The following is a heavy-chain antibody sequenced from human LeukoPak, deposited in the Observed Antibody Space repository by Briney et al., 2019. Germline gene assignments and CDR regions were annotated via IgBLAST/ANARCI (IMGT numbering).Heavy chain of an antibody. CDR3: ARLSRKRRVDYYYYMDV. V-gene: IGHV4-59*01. CDR2: IYYSGST. J-gene: IGHJ6*03. Sequence: SETLSLTCTVSGGSISTYYWSWIRQPPGKGLEWIGYIYYSGSTNYNPSLKSRVTISVDTSKNQFSLKLSSVTAADTAVYYCARLSRKRRVDYYYYMDVWGKGTTVTISS. D-gene: IGHD3-10*01. CDR1: GGSISTYY.